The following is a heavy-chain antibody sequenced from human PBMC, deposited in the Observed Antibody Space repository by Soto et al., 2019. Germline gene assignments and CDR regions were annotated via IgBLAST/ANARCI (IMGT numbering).Heavy chain of an antibody. Sequence: QVQLVQSGAELRKPGSSVKVSCEASGGTFSDYTINWVRQAPGQRLEWMGGIIPIFDTANYAEKFQGRVTITADESTSTSFMEVSSLRSEDTAVYYCARNGTLTGYSYGMDVWGQGTMVTVSS. CDR1: GGTFSDYT. J-gene: IGHJ6*02. CDR2: IIPIFDTA. D-gene: IGHD1-1*01. V-gene: IGHV1-69*01. CDR3: ARNGTLTGYSYGMDV.